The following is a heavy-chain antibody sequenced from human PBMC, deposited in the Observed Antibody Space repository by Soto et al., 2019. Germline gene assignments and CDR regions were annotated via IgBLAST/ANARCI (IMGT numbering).Heavy chain of an antibody. J-gene: IGHJ4*02. CDR1: GGSVSSSNW. Sequence: QVQLQESGPGLVKPSGTLSLTCAVSGGSVSSSNWWSWVRHPPGKGLEWIGEIYHSGSTNYNPSLKSRVTISVDKSKNQFSLKLNSVTAADTAVYYCARAAMGGSSWPFDYWGQGTLVTVSS. CDR3: ARAAMGGSSWPFDY. V-gene: IGHV4-4*02. CDR2: IYHSGST. D-gene: IGHD6-13*01.